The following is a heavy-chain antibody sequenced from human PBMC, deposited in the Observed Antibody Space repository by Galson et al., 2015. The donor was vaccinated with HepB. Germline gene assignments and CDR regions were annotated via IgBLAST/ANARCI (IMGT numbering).Heavy chain of an antibody. V-gene: IGHV3-21*01. CDR2: ISSSSSYI. D-gene: IGHD4-17*01. J-gene: IGHJ2*01. Sequence: SLRLSCAASRFTFSSYSMNWVRQAPGKGLEWVSSISSSSSYIYYADSVKGRFTISRDNAKNSLYLQMNSLRAEDTAVYYCAREDGDYEDHWYFDLWGRGTLITVSS. CDR1: RFTFSSYS. CDR3: AREDGDYEDHWYFDL.